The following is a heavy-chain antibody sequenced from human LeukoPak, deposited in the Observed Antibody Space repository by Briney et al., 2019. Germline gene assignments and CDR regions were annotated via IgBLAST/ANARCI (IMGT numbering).Heavy chain of an antibody. CDR3: ARRRDYXGNSXAFDI. CDR1: GFTFSSYS. Sequence: PGGSLRLSCAASGFTFSSYSMNWVRQAPGKGLEWVSYISSSSTIYYADSVKGRFTVSRDNAKNSLYLQMNSLRAEDTAVYYCARRRDYXGNSXAFDIWGQGTMVTVSS. J-gene: IGHJ3*02. CDR2: ISSSSTI. V-gene: IGHV3-48*01. D-gene: IGHD4-23*01.